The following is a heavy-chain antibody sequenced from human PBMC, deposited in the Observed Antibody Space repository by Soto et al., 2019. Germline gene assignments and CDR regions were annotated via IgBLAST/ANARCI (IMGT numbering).Heavy chain of an antibody. CDR3: AISQDRGGRTTFIY. CDR2: INWKSDI. D-gene: IGHD3-16*01. J-gene: IGHJ4*02. CDR1: GFTFDDNA. V-gene: IGHV3-9*01. Sequence: PAWSLRLCSAASGFTFDDNAMHWVRQAPEKGLGWVSGINWKSDIGYADSVKGRFTISRDNAENSLYLQMNSLRAEDTALYYCAISQDRGGRTTFIYWGQGTQVTVSS.